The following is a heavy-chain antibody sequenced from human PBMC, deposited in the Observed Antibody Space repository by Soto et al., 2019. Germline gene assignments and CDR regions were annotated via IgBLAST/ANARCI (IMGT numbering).Heavy chain of an antibody. D-gene: IGHD2-15*01. CDR3: ARDRGYCGGGSCYGDY. CDR1: GFTVSSNY. J-gene: IGHJ4*02. V-gene: IGHV3-53*04. Sequence: EVQLVESGGGLVQPGGSLRLSCAASGFTVSSNYMSWVRQAPGKGLEWVSVIYSGGSTYYADSVKGRFTISRHNSKNTLYLQMNSLRAEDTAVYYCARDRGYCGGGSCYGDYWGQGTLVTVSS. CDR2: IYSGGST.